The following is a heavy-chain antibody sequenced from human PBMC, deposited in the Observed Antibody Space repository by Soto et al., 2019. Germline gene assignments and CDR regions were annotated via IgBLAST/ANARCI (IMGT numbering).Heavy chain of an antibody. CDR2: IYYSGNT. CDR1: GGSISSGYYY. J-gene: IGHJ6*02. V-gene: IGHV4-30-4*01. CDR3: ATLGYCSSTSCYTYYYYGMDV. D-gene: IGHD2-2*01. Sequence: SETLSLTCSVSGGSISSGYYYWSWIRQPPGKGLEWIGNIYYSGNTYYNPSLKSRLIISIDTSKNQFSLKVGSVTAADTAVYYCATLGYCSSTSCYTYYYYGMDVWGQGTTVT.